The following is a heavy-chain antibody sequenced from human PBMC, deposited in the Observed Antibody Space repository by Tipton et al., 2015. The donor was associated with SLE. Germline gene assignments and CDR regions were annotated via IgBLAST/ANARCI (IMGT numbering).Heavy chain of an antibody. CDR1: GGSISSYY. V-gene: IGHV4-59*12. CDR2: IYYTGSA. CDR3: ARAHSITIFGVVIHGYFDY. D-gene: IGHD3-3*01. Sequence: TLSLTCTVSGGSISSYYWSWVRQPPGKGLEWIGYIYYTGSANYNPSLKSRVTMSVDTSKNQFSLKLSSVTAADTAVYYCARAHSITIFGVVIHGYFDYWGQGTLVTVSS. J-gene: IGHJ4*02.